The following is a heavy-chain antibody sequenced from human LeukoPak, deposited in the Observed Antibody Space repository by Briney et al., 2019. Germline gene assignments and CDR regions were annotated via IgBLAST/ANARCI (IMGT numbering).Heavy chain of an antibody. Sequence: GGSLRLSCAASGFTFSNAWMSWVRQAPGKGLEWVGRIKSKTDGGTTDYAAPVKGRFTISRDDSKNTLYLQMNSLKTEDTAVYCCTTESMIVVVIPLPAFDIRGQGTMVTVSS. CDR2: IKSKTDGGTT. V-gene: IGHV3-15*01. D-gene: IGHD3-22*01. CDR1: GFTFSNAW. CDR3: TTESMIVVVIPLPAFDI. J-gene: IGHJ3*02.